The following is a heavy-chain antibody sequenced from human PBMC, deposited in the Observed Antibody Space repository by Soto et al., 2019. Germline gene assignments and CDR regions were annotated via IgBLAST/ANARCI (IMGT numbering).Heavy chain of an antibody. CDR2: IRSKAYGGTT. D-gene: IGHD6-19*01. Sequence: EVQLVESGGGLVQPGRSLRLSCTASGFTFGDYAMSWFRQAPGKGLVRVGFIRSKAYGGTTEYAASVKGRVTISRDDSKSIAYLERNSVTTADTAVYYCTVYTYSSGWAYYFDYWGQGTLVPVSS. V-gene: IGHV3-49*03. J-gene: IGHJ4*02. CDR1: GFTFGDYA. CDR3: TVYTYSSGWAYYFDY.